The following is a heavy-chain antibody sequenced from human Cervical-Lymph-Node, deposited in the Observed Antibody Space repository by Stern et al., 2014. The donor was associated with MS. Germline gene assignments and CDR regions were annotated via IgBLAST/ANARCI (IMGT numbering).Heavy chain of an antibody. J-gene: IGHJ4*02. V-gene: IGHV4-59*01. CDR3: ARGDHFDRYYFDT. CDR2: IYNSGRI. D-gene: IGHD3-16*02. Sequence: QLQLQESGPGLVKPSETLSLTCNVSGGSIRNFYWTWIRQPPGKGLEWIGYIYNSGRINYNPSLKSRITISVDESKNQFSLRVTSVTAADTAVYYCARGDHFDRYYFDTWGQGTLVTVSS. CDR1: GGSIRNFY.